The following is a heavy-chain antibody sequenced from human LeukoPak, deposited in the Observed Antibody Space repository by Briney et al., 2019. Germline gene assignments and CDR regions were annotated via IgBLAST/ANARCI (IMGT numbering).Heavy chain of an antibody. CDR3: ARGGIESTSPFVY. CDR2: ISSSSSYT. V-gene: IGHV3-11*05. CDR1: GFTFSDYY. J-gene: IGHJ4*02. D-gene: IGHD2-2*01. Sequence: PGGSLRLSCVASGFTFSDYYMSWIRQAPGKGLEWVSYISSSSSYTKYADSVKGRFTISRDNAKNSLFLQLNSLRAEDTAVYYCARGGIESTSPFVYWGQGTLVTVSS.